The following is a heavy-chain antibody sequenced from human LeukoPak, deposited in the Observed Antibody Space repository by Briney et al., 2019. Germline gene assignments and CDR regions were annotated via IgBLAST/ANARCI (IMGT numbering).Heavy chain of an antibody. CDR2: INWNGVSK. CDR1: GFTFDDYG. V-gene: IGHV3-20*04. D-gene: IGHD3-10*02. CDR3: AELGITMIGGV. J-gene: IGHJ6*04. Sequence: GGSLRLSCAASGFTFDDYGMSWVRQAPGKGLEWVSGINWNGVSKGYVDSVKGRFTISRDNAKNSLYLQMNSLRAEDTAVYYCAELGITMIGGVWGKGTTVTISS.